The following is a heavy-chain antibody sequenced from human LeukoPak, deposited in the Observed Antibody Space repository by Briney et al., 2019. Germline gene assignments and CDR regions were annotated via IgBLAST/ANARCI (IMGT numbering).Heavy chain of an antibody. CDR3: ARGAGLVNWFDP. D-gene: IGHD3/OR15-3a*01. V-gene: IGHV1-2*02. CDR1: GYTFTGYY. CDR2: INPNSGGS. Sequence: ASVKVSCKASGYTFTGYYMHWVRQAPGQGLEWMGWINPNSGGSNYAQKFQGRVTMTRDTSISTAYMELSRLRSDDTAVYYCARGAGLVNWFDPWGQGTLVTVSS. J-gene: IGHJ5*02.